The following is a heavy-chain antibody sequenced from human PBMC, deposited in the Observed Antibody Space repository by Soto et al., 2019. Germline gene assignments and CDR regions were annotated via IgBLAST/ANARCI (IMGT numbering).Heavy chain of an antibody. CDR3: ARLHMITFGGVIVRSHGMDV. CDR1: GVSISSSNL. V-gene: IGHV4-4*02. D-gene: IGHD3-16*02. CDR2: IYHSGST. Sequence: SETLSLTCAFSGVSISSSNLWIWIRPPPGKGLEWIGEIYHSGSTNYNPSLKSRVTISVDKSKNQFSLKLSSVTAADTAVYYCARLHMITFGGVIVRSHGMDVWGQGTTVNVS. J-gene: IGHJ6*02.